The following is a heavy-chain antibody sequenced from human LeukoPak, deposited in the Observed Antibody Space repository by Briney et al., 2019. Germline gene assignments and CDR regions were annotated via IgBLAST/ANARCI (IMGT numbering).Heavy chain of an antibody. CDR2: ISSSGSTI. V-gene: IGHV3-11*01. CDR1: GFTFSDYY. J-gene: IGHJ4*02. CDR3: ARDRRHYYDSSGYRRGYYFGY. D-gene: IGHD3-22*01. Sequence: GGSLRLSCAASGFTFSDYYMSWIRQAPGKGLEWVSYISSSGSTIYYADSVKGRFTISRDNAKNSLYLQMNSLRAEDTAVYYCARDRRHYYDSSGYRRGYYFGYWGQGTLVTVSS.